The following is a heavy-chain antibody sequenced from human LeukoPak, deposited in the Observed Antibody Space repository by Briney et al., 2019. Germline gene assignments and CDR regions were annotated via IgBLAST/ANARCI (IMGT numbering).Heavy chain of an antibody. J-gene: IGHJ4*02. D-gene: IGHD6-13*01. V-gene: IGHV3-74*01. CDR3: ALQQPPFDY. CDR1: GFTFSSHW. CDR2: IDSDGSTA. Sequence: GGSLRLSCAASGFTFSSHWMHWVRQVSGKGLVWVSRIDSDGSTASYADSVKGRFTISRDNAKNTLYLQMNSLRAEDTAVYYCALQQPPFDYWGQGTLVTVSS.